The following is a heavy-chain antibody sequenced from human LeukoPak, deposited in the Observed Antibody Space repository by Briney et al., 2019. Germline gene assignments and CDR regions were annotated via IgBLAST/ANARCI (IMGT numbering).Heavy chain of an antibody. J-gene: IGHJ3*02. V-gene: IGHV3-64D*06. CDR3: ARGPSIAARYDAFDI. CDR1: GFTFSSYA. D-gene: IGHD6-6*01. Sequence: PGGSLRLSCSASGFTFSSYAMHWVRQAPGKGLEYVSAISSNGGSTYYADSVKGRFTISRDNSKNTLYLQMSSPRAEDTAVYYCARGPSIAARYDAFDIWGQGTMVTVSS. CDR2: ISSNGGST.